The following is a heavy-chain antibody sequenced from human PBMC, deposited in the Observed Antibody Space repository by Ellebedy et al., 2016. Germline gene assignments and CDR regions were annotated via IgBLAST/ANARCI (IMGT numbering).Heavy chain of an antibody. D-gene: IGHD3-22*01. CDR2: ISGSGGST. Sequence: GGSLRLSXVASGFTFSTYWMHWVRQAPGKGLEWVSAISGSGGSTYYADSVKGRFTISRDNSKNTLYLQMNSLRAEDTAVYYCAREIVVVTTRGCAYFDLWGRGTLVTVSS. J-gene: IGHJ2*01. CDR3: AREIVVVTTRGCAYFDL. V-gene: IGHV3-23*01. CDR1: GFTFSTYW.